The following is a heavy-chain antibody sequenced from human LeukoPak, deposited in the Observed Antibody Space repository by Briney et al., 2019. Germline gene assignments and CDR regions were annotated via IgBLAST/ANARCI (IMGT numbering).Heavy chain of an antibody. CDR2: IYHSGST. Sequence: SETLSLTCTVSGYSISSGYYWGWIRQPPGKGLEWIGSIYHSGSTYYNPSLKSRVTISVDKSKNQFSLKLSSVTAADTAVYYCAREIRNSLLTGPSDAFDIWGQGTMVTVSS. D-gene: IGHD3-9*01. J-gene: IGHJ3*02. CDR1: GYSISSGYY. V-gene: IGHV4-38-2*02. CDR3: AREIRNSLLTGPSDAFDI.